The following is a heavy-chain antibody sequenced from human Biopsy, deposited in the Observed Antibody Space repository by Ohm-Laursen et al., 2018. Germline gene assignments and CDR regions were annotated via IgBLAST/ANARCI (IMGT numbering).Heavy chain of an antibody. CDR3: ASSDGRSGFDY. V-gene: IGHV1-69*13. Sequence: GASVKVSCKASGGTLTMFPISWVRQAPGQGLEWMGAILPFYGTTNFAQKFQGRVTLTADGSTSTAYMELSSLRSEDTGVYYCASSDGRSGFDYWGQGTLVTVSS. CDR1: GGTLTMFP. J-gene: IGHJ4*02. CDR2: ILPFYGTT. D-gene: IGHD3-10*01.